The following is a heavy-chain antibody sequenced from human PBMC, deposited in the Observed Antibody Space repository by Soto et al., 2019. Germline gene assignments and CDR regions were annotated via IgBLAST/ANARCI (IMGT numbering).Heavy chain of an antibody. J-gene: IGHJ5*02. CDR3: ARTAAPYGFVVGNPDWFDP. D-gene: IGHD2-2*01. V-gene: IGHV5-51*01. CDR1: GYSFTSYW. CDR2: IYPGDSDT. Sequence: GESLKISCNGSGYSFTSYWIGWVRQMPGKGLEWMGIIYPGDSDTRYSQSFQGQVTISADKSTSTAYLQWSSLKASDTAMYYCARTAAPYGFVVGNPDWFDPWGQGTLVTVSS.